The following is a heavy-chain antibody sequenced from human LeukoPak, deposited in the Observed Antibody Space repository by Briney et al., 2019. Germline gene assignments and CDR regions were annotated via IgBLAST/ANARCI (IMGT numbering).Heavy chain of an antibody. V-gene: IGHV3-23*01. Sequence: PGGSLRLSCAASGFTFSSYAMTWVRQAPGKGLEWVSSISDSGDSTYYADSVRGRFTISRDHSRNTLSLQMNSLRAEDTAVYYCAKSPFDYWGQGTLVTVSS. CDR3: AKSPFDY. CDR1: GFTFSSYA. CDR2: ISDSGDST. J-gene: IGHJ4*02.